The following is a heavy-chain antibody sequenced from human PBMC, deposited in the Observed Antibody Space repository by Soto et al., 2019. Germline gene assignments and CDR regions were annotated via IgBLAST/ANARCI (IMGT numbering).Heavy chain of an antibody. CDR2: ISGSGGST. CDR1: GFTFSSYA. V-gene: IGHV3-23*01. D-gene: IGHD3-9*01. Sequence: PGGSLRLSCAASGFTFSSYAMSWVRQAPGKGLEWVSAISGSGGSTYYADSVKGRFTISRDNSKNTLYLQMNSLRAEDTAVYYYAKLGDGYILNLPQNFDYGGEGTLVPVSS. J-gene: IGHJ4*02. CDR3: AKLGDGYILNLPQNFDY.